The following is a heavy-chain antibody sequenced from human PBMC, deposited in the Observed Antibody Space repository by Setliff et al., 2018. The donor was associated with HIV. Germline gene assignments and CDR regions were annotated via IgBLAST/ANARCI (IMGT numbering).Heavy chain of an antibody. CDR2: ISADTGNT. D-gene: IGHD4-17*01. Sequence: ASVKVSCKASGYTFTSYVISWVRQAPGQGLEWMGWISADTGNTNYAQKLQGRVTMTTDTSTSTAYMELRSLGSDDTAVYYCARDQGTTVVTPVDYWGQGTLVTVSS. CDR3: ARDQGTTVVTPVDY. CDR1: GYTFTSYV. V-gene: IGHV1-18*01. J-gene: IGHJ4*02.